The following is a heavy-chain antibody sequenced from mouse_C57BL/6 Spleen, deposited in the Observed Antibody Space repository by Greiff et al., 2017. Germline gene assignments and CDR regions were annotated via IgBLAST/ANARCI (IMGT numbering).Heavy chain of an antibody. J-gene: IGHJ4*01. CDR2: IYPADSET. V-gene: IGHV1-61*01. CDR1: GYTFTSYW. CDR3: ARGGDYYARDY. Sequence: VQLQQPGAELVRPGSSVKLSCKASGYTFTSYWMDWVKQRPGQGLEWIGNIYPADSETNYNQKFKDKATLTADKSSSTAYMQLSSLTSEDSAVYYCARGGDYYARDYWGQGTSVTVSS.